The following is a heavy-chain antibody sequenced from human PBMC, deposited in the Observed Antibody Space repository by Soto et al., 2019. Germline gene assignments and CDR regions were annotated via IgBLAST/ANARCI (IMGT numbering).Heavy chain of an antibody. CDR3: ARDKGLYYDILTGSAPYDAFDI. D-gene: IGHD3-9*01. CDR1: GYTFTGSY. J-gene: IGHJ3*02. Sequence: ASVKVSCKASGYTFTGSYMHWVRQAPGQGLEWMGWINPNSGGTNYAQKFQGWVTMTRDTSISTAYMELSRLRSDDTAVYYCARDKGLYYDILTGSAPYDAFDIWGQGTMVTVSS. CDR2: INPNSGGT. V-gene: IGHV1-2*04.